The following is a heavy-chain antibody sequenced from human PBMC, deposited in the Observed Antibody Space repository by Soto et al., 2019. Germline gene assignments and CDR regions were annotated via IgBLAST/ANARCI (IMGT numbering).Heavy chain of an antibody. CDR1: GFTFSTYY. J-gene: IGHJ4*02. V-gene: IGHV3-21*01. Sequence: XGSLRLTCAASGFTFSTYYMNWVRQAPGKGLDWVSSISTTSSYIYYADSLRGRFTISRDNAKNSLSLQMNSLRDEDTAVYYCTRGNYFDDWGQGILVTVSS. CDR3: TRGNYFDD. CDR2: ISTTSSYI.